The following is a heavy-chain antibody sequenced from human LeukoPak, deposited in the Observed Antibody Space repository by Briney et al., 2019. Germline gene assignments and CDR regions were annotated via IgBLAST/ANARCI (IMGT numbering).Heavy chain of an antibody. CDR2: IKQDGSEK. Sequence: GGSLRLSCAASGFTLSRNWMSWVRQAPGKGLEWVANIKQDGSEKYYVDSVKGRFTISRDNSKNTLYLQMNSLRAEDTAVYYCAKDFLVGFWKTFGDYYPSDAFDIWGQGTMVTVSS. V-gene: IGHV3-7*01. D-gene: IGHD4-17*01. CDR1: GFTLSRNW. J-gene: IGHJ3*02. CDR3: AKDFLVGFWKTFGDYYPSDAFDI.